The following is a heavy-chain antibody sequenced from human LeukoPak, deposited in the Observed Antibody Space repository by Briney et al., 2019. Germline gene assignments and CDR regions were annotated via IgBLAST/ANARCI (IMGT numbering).Heavy chain of an antibody. Sequence: GGSLRLSCAASGFTFSSYGMHWVRQAPGKGLEWVAVIWYDGSNKYYADSVKGRFTISRDNSKNTLYLQMDSLRAEDTAMYYCARSLGGGDWYFDYWGQGTLVTVSS. CDR2: IWYDGSNK. CDR1: GFTFSSYG. V-gene: IGHV3-33*01. CDR3: ARSLGGGDWYFDY. J-gene: IGHJ4*02. D-gene: IGHD2-21*01.